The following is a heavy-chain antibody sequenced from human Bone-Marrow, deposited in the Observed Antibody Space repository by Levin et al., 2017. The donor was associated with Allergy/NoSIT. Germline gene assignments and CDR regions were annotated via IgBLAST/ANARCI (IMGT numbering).Heavy chain of an antibody. D-gene: IGHD2-15*01. Sequence: SQTLSLTCTVSGGSISSSSYYWGWIRQPPGKGLEWIGNIYYSGSTYYNPSLKSRVTISVDTSKNQFSLRVSSVTAADTAVYYCARGSIVVVMATIRLIGRVDPWGQGTLVTVSS. J-gene: IGHJ5*02. V-gene: IGHV4-39*07. CDR2: IYYSGST. CDR1: GGSISSSSYY. CDR3: ARGSIVVVMATIRLIGRVDP.